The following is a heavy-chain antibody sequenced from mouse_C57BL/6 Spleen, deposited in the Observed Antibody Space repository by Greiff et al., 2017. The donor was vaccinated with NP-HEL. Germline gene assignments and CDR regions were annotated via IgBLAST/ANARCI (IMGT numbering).Heavy chain of an antibody. CDR3: TRGYGVYFDY. CDR2: IDPEDGDT. V-gene: IGHV14-1*01. CDR1: GFNIKDYY. Sequence: EVQLQQSGAELVRPGASVKLSCTASGFNIKDYYMHWVKQRPEQGLEWIGRIDPEDGDTEYATKFQGKATMTADTSSNTAYLQLSSLTSEDTAVYYCTRGYGVYFDYWGQGTTLTVSS. D-gene: IGHD1-1*01. J-gene: IGHJ2*01.